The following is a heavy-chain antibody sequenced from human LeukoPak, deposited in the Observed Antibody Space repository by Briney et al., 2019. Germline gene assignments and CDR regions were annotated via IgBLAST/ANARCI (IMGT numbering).Heavy chain of an antibody. CDR1: GFTFSSYN. V-gene: IGHV3-21*01. J-gene: IGHJ4*02. CDR3: AREVAHSSTSLDC. CDR2: ISSSSSYI. Sequence: GGSLRLSCAASGFTFSSYNMNWVRQAPGKGLEWVSSISSSSSYIYYADSVKGRFTISRDNAKNSLYLQMNSLRAEDTAVYYCAREVAHSSTSLDCWGQGTLVTVSS. D-gene: IGHD2-2*01.